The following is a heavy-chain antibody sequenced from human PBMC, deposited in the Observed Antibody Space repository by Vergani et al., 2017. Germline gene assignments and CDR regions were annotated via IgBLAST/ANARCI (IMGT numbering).Heavy chain of an antibody. V-gene: IGHV1-2*02. Sequence: QVQLVQSGAEVKKPGASVKVSCTASGYTFTGYYMHWVRQAPGQGLEWMAWINPNSGGTNYAQKFQGRVTMTRDTSISTAYMELSRLRSDDTAVYYCARVTFVVGPAAPNNWFDPLGQGTLVTVSS. CDR3: ARVTFVVGPAAPNNWFDP. CDR2: INPNSGGT. J-gene: IGHJ5*02. D-gene: IGHD2-2*01. CDR1: GYTFTGYY.